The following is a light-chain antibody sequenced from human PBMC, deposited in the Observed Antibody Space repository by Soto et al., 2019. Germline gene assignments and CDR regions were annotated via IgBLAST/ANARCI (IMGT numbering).Light chain of an antibody. J-gene: IGLJ1*01. V-gene: IGLV2-23*02. CDR1: SSDVGNYNL. Sequence: QSVQTQPASVSGSPGQSITISCTGTSSDVGNYNLVSWYQHHPGKAPKLMIYEVNKLPSGVSNRFSGSKSGNTASLTVSGLQAEDEADYYCCSYAYSGTYVFGTGTKVTVL. CDR2: EVN. CDR3: CSYAYSGTYV.